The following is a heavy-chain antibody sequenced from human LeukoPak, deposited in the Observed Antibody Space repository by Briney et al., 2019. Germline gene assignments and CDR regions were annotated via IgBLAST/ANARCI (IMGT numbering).Heavy chain of an antibody. CDR3: APQSSSSDYYYMDV. CDR2: IYYSGST. Sequence: PSETLSLTCTVSGGSISSSSYYWGWIRQPPGKGLEWIGSIYYSGSTYYNPSLKSRVTISVDTSKNQFSLKLSSVTAADTAVYYCAPQSSSSDYYYMDVWGQGTTVTVSS. J-gene: IGHJ6*03. V-gene: IGHV4-39*01. D-gene: IGHD6-6*01. CDR1: GGSISSSSYY.